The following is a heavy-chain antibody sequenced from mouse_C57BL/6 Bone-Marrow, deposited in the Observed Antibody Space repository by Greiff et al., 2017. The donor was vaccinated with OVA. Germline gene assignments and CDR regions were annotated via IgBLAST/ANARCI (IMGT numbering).Heavy chain of an antibody. J-gene: IGHJ3*01. CDR2: IDPENGDT. V-gene: IGHV14-4*01. Sequence: EVQLQQSGAELVRPGASVKLSCTASGFNIKDDYMHWVKQRPEQGLEWIGWIDPENGDTEYAAKFQGKATITADTSSNTAYLQLSSLTSEDTAVYYCTTLPVVARGQGTLVTVSA. CDR1: GFNIKDDY. CDR3: TTLPVVA. D-gene: IGHD1-1*01.